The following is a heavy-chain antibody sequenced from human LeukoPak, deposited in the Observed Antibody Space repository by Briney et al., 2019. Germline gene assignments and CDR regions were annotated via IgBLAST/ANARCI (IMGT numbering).Heavy chain of an antibody. CDR3: ARDLSFGSLDF. V-gene: IGHV3-33*01. D-gene: IGHD1-26*01. J-gene: IGHJ4*02. Sequence: GVSLRLSCAASGFILSTHGMHWVRQAPGKGLEWVAGMWYDGSREDYADSVKGRFTISRDMSKNTLNLQMNSLRVEDTAMFYCARDLSFGSLDFRGQGTLVTVSS. CDR1: GFILSTHG. CDR2: MWYDGSRE.